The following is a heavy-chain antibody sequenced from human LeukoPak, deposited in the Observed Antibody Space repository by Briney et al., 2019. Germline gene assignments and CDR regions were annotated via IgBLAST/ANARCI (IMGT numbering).Heavy chain of an antibody. Sequence: GGSLRLSCAASGFTFRTYWMSWVRQAPGKGLEWVANIKQGGSDKRYVDSVKGRFTISRGNDNNSLYLQMNSLRAEDTAVYYCARYDGSVVPIDYWGQGTLVTVSS. CDR3: ARYDGSVVPIDY. J-gene: IGHJ4*02. CDR2: IKQGGSDK. CDR1: GFTFRTYW. D-gene: IGHD3-10*01. V-gene: IGHV3-7*04.